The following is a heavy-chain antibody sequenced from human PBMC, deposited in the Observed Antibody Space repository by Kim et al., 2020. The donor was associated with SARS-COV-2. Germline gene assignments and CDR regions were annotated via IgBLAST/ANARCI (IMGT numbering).Heavy chain of an antibody. CDR2: SSGNSRSV. V-gene: IGHV3-9*01. CDR1: GFTFGDYD. D-gene: IGHD1-1*01. Sequence: GGSLRLSCSASGFTFGDYDINWVRQVPGKGLEWVLGSSGNSRSVGYADSVRGRFTISRDNAKNSLYLQMNSLRAEDTAVYYCAKDKRRDFD. CDR3: AKDKRRDFD. J-gene: IGHJ4*01.